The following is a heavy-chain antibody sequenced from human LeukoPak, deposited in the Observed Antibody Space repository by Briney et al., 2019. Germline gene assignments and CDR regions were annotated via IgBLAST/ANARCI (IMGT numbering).Heavy chain of an antibody. D-gene: IGHD6-13*01. V-gene: IGHV1-2*02. J-gene: IGHJ4*02. Sequence: GASVTVSCKASGYTFTGYYMHWVRQAPGQGLEWMGWINPNSGGTNYAQKFQGRVTMTRDTSISTAYMELSRLRSDDTAVYCCARVEYSSSWYYVDYWGRGTLVTVSA. CDR3: ARVEYSSSWYYVDY. CDR2: INPNSGGT. CDR1: GYTFTGYY.